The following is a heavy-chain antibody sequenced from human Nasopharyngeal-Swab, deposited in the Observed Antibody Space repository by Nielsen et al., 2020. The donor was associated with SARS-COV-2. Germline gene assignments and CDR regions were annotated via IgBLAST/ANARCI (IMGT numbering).Heavy chain of an antibody. Sequence: WIRQPPGKGLEWIASIYYGGSTYYNPSLKSRVTISLDTSKNHFSLKLTSVTAADTATFYCAGGRNGWYGVGDYWGKGTPVTVSS. J-gene: IGHJ4*02. CDR3: AGGRNGWYGVGDY. V-gene: IGHV4-39*07. CDR2: IYYGGST. D-gene: IGHD6-19*01.